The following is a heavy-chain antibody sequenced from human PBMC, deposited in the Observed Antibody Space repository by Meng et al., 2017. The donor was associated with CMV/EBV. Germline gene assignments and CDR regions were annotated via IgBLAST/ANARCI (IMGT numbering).Heavy chain of an antibody. CDR1: GFTFSSYE. J-gene: IGHJ6*02. D-gene: IGHD1-7*01. CDR3: ARSRELQGVYYYYGMDV. V-gene: IGHV3-48*03. CDR2: ISSSGSTI. Sequence: GESLKISCAASGFTFSSYEMNWVRQAPGKGLEWVSYISSSGSTIYYADSVKGRFTIPRDNAKNSLYLQMNSLRAEDTAVYYCARSRELQGVYYYYGMDVWGQGTTVTVSS.